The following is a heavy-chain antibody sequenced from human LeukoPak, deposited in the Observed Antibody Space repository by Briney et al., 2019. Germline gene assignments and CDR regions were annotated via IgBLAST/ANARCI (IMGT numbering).Heavy chain of an antibody. J-gene: IGHJ4*02. Sequence: GGSLRLSCAASGFTFSSYWMSWVRQAPGKGLEWVANIKQDGSEKYYVDSVKGRFTISRDNAKNSLYLQMNSLRAEDTAVYYCARGGLGSFEMGTYYYGSGSYFFDYWGQGTLVTVSS. CDR1: GFTFSSYW. CDR3: ARGGLGSFEMGTYYYGSGSYFFDY. CDR2: IKQDGSEK. D-gene: IGHD3-10*01. V-gene: IGHV3-7*01.